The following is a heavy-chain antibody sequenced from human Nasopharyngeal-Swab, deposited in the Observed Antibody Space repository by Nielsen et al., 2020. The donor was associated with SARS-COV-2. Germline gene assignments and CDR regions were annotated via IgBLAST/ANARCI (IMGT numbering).Heavy chain of an antibody. J-gene: IGHJ4*02. CDR3: ARDHGQAAGSWDY. V-gene: IGHV4-39*07. D-gene: IGHD6-13*01. CDR2: IYYSGST. Sequence: WIRQPPGKGLEWIGSIYYSGSTYYNPSLKSRVTISVDTSKNQFSLKLSSVTAADMAVYYCARDHGQAAGSWDYWGQGTLVTVSS.